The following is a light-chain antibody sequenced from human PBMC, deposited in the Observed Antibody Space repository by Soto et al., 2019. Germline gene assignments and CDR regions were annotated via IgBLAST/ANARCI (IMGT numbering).Light chain of an antibody. CDR1: QTVLYRSNNKNY. V-gene: IGKV4-1*01. Sequence: DIVMTQSPDSLALSLGERATISCTSSQTVLYRSNNKNYLAWYQQKPGQPPKLLIYWASTRESGVPDRFSGSGSGTDFTLTISSLQAGDVAVYYCQQYYSSPRTFGQGTKVAIK. CDR2: WAS. CDR3: QQYYSSPRT. J-gene: IGKJ1*01.